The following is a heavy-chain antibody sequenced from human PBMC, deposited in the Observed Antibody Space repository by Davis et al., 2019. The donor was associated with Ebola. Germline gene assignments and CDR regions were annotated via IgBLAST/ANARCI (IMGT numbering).Heavy chain of an antibody. Sequence: MPSETLSLTCAVSGGSISSSNWWRWVRQPPGKGLEWIGEIYHSGSTYYNPSLKSRVTISVDRSKNQFSLKLSSVTAADTAVYYCARGHWNLGVGWFDPWGQGTLVTVSS. V-gene: IGHV4-4*02. J-gene: IGHJ5*02. CDR3: ARGHWNLGVGWFDP. CDR1: GGSISSSNW. CDR2: IYHSGST. D-gene: IGHD1-7*01.